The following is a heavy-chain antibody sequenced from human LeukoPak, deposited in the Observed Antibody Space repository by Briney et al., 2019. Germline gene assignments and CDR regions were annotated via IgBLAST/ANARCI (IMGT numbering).Heavy chain of an antibody. V-gene: IGHV3-11*01. Sequence: PGGSLRLSGEASGFTFSDSYMSWLRQPPGKGLESISYIGPSGNIINYADSVKGRFTISRDNAKKSLYLQINSLRAEDTAVYYCSRDPRILDYWGQGTLVTVSS. CDR1: GFTFSDSY. CDR3: SRDPRILDY. CDR2: IGPSGNII. D-gene: IGHD1-14*01. J-gene: IGHJ4*02.